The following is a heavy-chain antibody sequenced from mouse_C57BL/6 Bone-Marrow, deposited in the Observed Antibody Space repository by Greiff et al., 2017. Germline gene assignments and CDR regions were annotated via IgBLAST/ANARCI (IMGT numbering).Heavy chain of an antibody. CDR3: ARLGGDY. CDR1: GYSFTSYY. CDR2: IYPGSGNT. J-gene: IGHJ2*01. V-gene: IGHV1-66*01. Sequence: QVQLQQSGPELVKPGASVKISCKASGYSFTSYYIHWVKQRPGQGLEWIGWIYPGSGNTKYNEKFKGKATLTADTSSSTAYMQLSILTSENSAVXYGARLGGDYWGRGTTLTVSS. D-gene: IGHD3-1*01.